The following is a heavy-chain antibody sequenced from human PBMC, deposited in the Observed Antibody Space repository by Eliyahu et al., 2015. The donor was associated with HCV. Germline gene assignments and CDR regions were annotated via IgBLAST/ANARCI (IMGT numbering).Heavy chain of an antibody. J-gene: IGHJ6*02. CDR3: ARLGGTAALGYYYYYGMDV. Sequence: QVQLVQSGAEVKKPGASVKVSCKASGYTFTSXGISWVRQAPGQGLEWMGWISAYNGNTNYAQKLQGRVTMTTDTSTSTAYMELRSLRSDDTAVYYCARLGGTAALGYYYYYGMDVWGQGTTVTVSS. CDR2: ISAYNGNT. V-gene: IGHV1-18*04. CDR1: GYTFTSXG. D-gene: IGHD6-13*01.